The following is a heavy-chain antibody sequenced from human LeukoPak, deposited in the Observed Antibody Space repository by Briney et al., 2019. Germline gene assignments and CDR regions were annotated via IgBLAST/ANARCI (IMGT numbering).Heavy chain of an antibody. J-gene: IGHJ5*02. Sequence: TASETPSLTCAVYGGSFSGYYWSWIRQPPGKGLEWIGEINHSGSTNYNPSLKSRVTISVDTSKNQFSLKLSSVTAADTAVYYCARGLESSRGADPWGQGTLVTVSS. D-gene: IGHD6-13*01. CDR2: INHSGST. CDR1: GGSFSGYY. V-gene: IGHV4-34*01. CDR3: ARGLESSRGADP.